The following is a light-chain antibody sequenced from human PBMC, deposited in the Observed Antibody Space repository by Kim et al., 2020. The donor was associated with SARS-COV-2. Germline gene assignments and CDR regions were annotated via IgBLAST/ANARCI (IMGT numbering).Light chain of an antibody. Sequence: PASMSCRSNQSLLYSDGNTYSSWFQERAGQSPGLLICKVSNRDSGVADRFRVRGSGTDFTLKVSRVEAEDVGVYYGMQCTYWPPTFGQGTKVDIK. CDR1: QSLLYSDGNTY. V-gene: IGKV2-30*01. CDR2: KVS. J-gene: IGKJ1*01. CDR3: MQCTYWPPT.